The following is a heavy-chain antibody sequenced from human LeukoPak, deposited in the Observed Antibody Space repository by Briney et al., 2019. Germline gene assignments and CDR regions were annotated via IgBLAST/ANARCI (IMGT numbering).Heavy chain of an antibody. CDR3: ARSGRGTYYYFDL. J-gene: IGHJ4*02. Sequence: RASVKVSCKASGYTFTSYYMHWVRQAPGQGLEWMGWVSGYNGNTNYAQKFLGRVSMTADTATSTAYMELRSLTSDDTAMYYCARSGRGTYYYFDLWGQGTLVTVSS. D-gene: IGHD5-12*01. CDR1: GYTFTSYY. V-gene: IGHV1-18*04. CDR2: VSGYNGNT.